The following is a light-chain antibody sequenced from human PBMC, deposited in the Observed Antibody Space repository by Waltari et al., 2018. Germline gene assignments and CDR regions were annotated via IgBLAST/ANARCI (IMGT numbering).Light chain of an antibody. CDR3: VLYMGSGIWV. CDR2: KIN. CDR1: SGSVSSTSY. Sequence: QTVVTQEPTLSVSPGGTVTLTCALSSGSVSSTSYASWYQQTPGQAPRTLVYKINNRPSGVPDRFSGSMLGNKAALAVTGAQAEDESDYYCVLYMGSGIWVFGGGTKLTVL. J-gene: IGLJ3*02. V-gene: IGLV8-61*01.